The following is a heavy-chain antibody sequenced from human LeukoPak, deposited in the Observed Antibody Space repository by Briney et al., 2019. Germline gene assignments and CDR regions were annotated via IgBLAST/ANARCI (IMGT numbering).Heavy chain of an antibody. V-gene: IGHV1-2*02. J-gene: IGHJ4*02. CDR2: INPNSGGT. CDR1: GYTFTGYY. CDR3: ARTWGVEMATISTIDY. D-gene: IGHD5-24*01. Sequence: GASVKVSCKASGYTFTGYYMHWVRQAPGQGLEWMGWINPNSGGTNYAQKFQGRVTMARDTSISTAYMELSRLRSDDTAVYYCARTWGVEMATISTIDYWGQGTLVTVSS.